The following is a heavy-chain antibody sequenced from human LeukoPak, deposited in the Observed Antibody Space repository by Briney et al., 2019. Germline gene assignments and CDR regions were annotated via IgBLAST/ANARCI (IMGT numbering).Heavy chain of an antibody. CDR1: GGSISSYY. CDR2: IYYSGST. Sequence: SETLSLTCTVSGGSISSYYWSWIRQPPGKGLEWIGYIYYSGSTNYNPSLKIRVTISVDTSKNQFSLKLSSVTAADTAVYYCARTTIFGGSYYYYMDVWGKGTTVTVSS. V-gene: IGHV4-59*01. D-gene: IGHD3-3*01. J-gene: IGHJ6*03. CDR3: ARTTIFGGSYYYYMDV.